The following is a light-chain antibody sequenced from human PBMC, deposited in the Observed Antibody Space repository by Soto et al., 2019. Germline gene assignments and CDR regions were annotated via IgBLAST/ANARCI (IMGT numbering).Light chain of an antibody. CDR2: GNS. J-gene: IGLJ1*01. CDR3: QSYDSSLRV. Sequence: QSVLTQPPSVSGAPGQRVTISCTGSSSNIGAGYDVHWYQQLPGTAPKLLIYGNSNRPSGVPYRFSGSKSGTSASLAITGLQAEDEADYYGQSYDSSLRVFGTGTKLTVL. CDR1: SSNIGAGYD. V-gene: IGLV1-40*01.